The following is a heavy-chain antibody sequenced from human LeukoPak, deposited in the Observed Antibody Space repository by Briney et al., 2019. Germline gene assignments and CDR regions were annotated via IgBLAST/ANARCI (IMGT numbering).Heavy chain of an antibody. Sequence: SETLSLTCTVSGGSLSSSSYYWGWIRQPPGKGLEWIGTVYYSGSTFYNPSLKSRVTISVDTSKNQFSLKLSSVTAADTAVYYCARHVPFPATVMIAYFQHWGQGTLVTVSS. CDR1: GGSLSSSSYY. D-gene: IGHD3-22*01. CDR3: ARHVPFPATVMIAYFQH. V-gene: IGHV4-39*01. CDR2: VYYSGST. J-gene: IGHJ1*01.